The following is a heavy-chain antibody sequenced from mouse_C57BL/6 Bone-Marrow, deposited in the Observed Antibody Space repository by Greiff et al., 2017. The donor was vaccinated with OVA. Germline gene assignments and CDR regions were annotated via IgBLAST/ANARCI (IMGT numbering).Heavy chain of an antibody. Sequence: VQRVESGAELVRPGTSVKVSCKASGYAFTNYLIEWVKQRPGQGLEWIGVINPGSGGTNYNEKFTGKATLTADKSSNTAFMQLSSLASEDSAVYFGAGSGYGSSYAMGYWGQGASVTVSS. CDR3: AGSGYGSSYAMGY. D-gene: IGHD1-1*01. V-gene: IGHV1-54*01. CDR2: INPGSGGT. CDR1: GYAFTNYL. J-gene: IGHJ4*01.